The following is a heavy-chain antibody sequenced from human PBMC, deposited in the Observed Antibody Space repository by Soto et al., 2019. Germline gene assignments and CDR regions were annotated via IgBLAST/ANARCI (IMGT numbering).Heavy chain of an antibody. V-gene: IGHV4-39*07. D-gene: IGHD1-26*01. CDR2: IYYSERTSYNSGSP. Sequence: SETLSLTCTVSGDSMTSSSYYWGWIRQPPGKGPEWIGSIYYSERTSYNSGSPYYNPPLRSRVIISADTSKNQISLKLTSATAADTAVYYCARGVGSSPPRYWGRGTLVTVSS. CDR1: GDSMTSSSYY. CDR3: ARGVGSSPPRY. J-gene: IGHJ4*02.